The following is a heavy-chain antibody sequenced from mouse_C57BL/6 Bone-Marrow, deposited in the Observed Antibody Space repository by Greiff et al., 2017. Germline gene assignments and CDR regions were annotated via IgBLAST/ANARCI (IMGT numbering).Heavy chain of an antibody. V-gene: IGHV1-64*01. Sequence: QVQLQQPGAELVKPGASVKLSCKASGYTFTSYWMHWVKQRPGQGLEWIGMIHPNSGSTNYNEKFKSKATLTVVKSSSTAYMQLSSLTSEDSAVYYCARGDYFGSPWFAYWGQGTLVTVSA. D-gene: IGHD1-1*01. CDR2: IHPNSGST. CDR1: GYTFTSYW. J-gene: IGHJ3*01. CDR3: ARGDYFGSPWFAY.